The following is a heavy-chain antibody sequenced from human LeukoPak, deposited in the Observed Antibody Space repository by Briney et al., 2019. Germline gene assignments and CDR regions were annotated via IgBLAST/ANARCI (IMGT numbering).Heavy chain of an antibody. D-gene: IGHD2-2*01. CDR2: INHSGST. CDR3: ARGRHCSSTSCAYNWFDP. CDR1: GGSFSGYY. J-gene: IGHJ5*02. V-gene: IGHV4-34*01. Sequence: EASETLSLTCAVYGGSFSGYYWSWIRQPPGKGLEWIGEINHSGSTNYNPSLKSRVTISVDTSKNQFSLKLSSVTAADTAVYYCARGRHCSSTSCAYNWFDPWGQGTLVTVSS.